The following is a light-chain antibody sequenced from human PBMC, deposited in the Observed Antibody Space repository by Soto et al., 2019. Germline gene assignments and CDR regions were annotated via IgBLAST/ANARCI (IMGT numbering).Light chain of an antibody. CDR3: QQYNSAPIT. J-gene: IGKJ5*01. CDR2: AAS. CDR1: QGISNY. V-gene: IGKV1-27*01. Sequence: DVQVTQSPSSLSASVGDRVTITCRASQGISNYLAWYQQKPGKVPKLLFYAASTLQSGVPSRFSGSGSGTDFTLTISSLQPEDVATYYCQQYNSAPITFGQGTRLEIK.